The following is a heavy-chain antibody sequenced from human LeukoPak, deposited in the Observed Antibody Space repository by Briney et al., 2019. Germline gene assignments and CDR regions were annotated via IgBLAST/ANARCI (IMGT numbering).Heavy chain of an antibody. Sequence: PGGSLRLSCAASGSTFSSYAMSWVRQAPGKGLEWVSAISGSGGSTYYADSVKGRFTISRDNSKNTLYLQMNSLRAEDTAVYYCAKGRLVVAAHPGWYFDLWGRGTLVTVSS. D-gene: IGHD2-15*01. CDR3: AKGRLVVAAHPGWYFDL. CDR2: ISGSGGST. J-gene: IGHJ2*01. CDR1: GSTFSSYA. V-gene: IGHV3-23*01.